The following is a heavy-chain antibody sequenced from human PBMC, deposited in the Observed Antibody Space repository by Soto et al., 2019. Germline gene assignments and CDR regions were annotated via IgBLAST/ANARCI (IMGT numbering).Heavy chain of an antibody. CDR2: INPSGGST. J-gene: IGHJ6*02. D-gene: IGHD3-3*01. V-gene: IGHV1-46*01. CDR1: GYTFTSYY. Sequence: ASVKVSCKASGYTFTSYYMHWVRRAPGQGLEWMGIINPSGGSTSYAQKFQGRVTMTRDTSTSTVYMELSRLGSEDTAVYYCARDRTSYYDFWSGYYGGNHYYYGMDVWGQGTTVTVSS. CDR3: ARDRTSYYDFWSGYYGGNHYYYGMDV.